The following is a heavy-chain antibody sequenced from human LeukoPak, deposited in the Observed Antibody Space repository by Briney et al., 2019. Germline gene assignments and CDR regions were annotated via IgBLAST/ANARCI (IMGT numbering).Heavy chain of an antibody. Sequence: SETLSLTCAVYGGSFSGYYWSWIRQPPGKGLEWIGEINHSGSTNYNPSLKSRVTISVDTSKNQFPLKLSSVTAADTAVYYCARDRTGVYGMDVWGQGTTVTVSS. D-gene: IGHD3/OR15-3a*01. CDR3: ARDRTGVYGMDV. V-gene: IGHV4-34*01. J-gene: IGHJ6*02. CDR2: INHSGST. CDR1: GGSFSGYY.